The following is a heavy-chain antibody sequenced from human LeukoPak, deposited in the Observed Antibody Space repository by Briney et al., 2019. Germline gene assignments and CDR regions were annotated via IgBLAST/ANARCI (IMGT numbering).Heavy chain of an antibody. Sequence: GGSLRLPCDASGFRFRNYWMAWIRHAPGRGLEWVANINEDGNEKYYLDSVRGRFIISRDNARNSLFLQMNSLRGEDTGVYYCVRELVVGPAEYFQSWGQGTLVAVSS. V-gene: IGHV3-7*01. CDR1: GFRFRNYW. CDR3: VRELVVGPAEYFQS. D-gene: IGHD1-26*01. CDR2: INEDGNEK. J-gene: IGHJ1*01.